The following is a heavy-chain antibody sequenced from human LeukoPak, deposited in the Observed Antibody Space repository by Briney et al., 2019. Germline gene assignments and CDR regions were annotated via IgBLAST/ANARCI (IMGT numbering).Heavy chain of an antibody. J-gene: IGHJ4*02. CDR3: VREGDSGSYYPFDY. CDR1: GGSISSSSYY. D-gene: IGHD1-26*01. V-gene: IGHV4-39*07. Sequence: SETLSLTCTVSGGSISSSSYYWGWIRQPPGKGLEWIGSIYYSGSTYYNPSLKSRVTISVDTSKNQFSLKLSSVTAADTAVYYCVREGDSGSYYPFDYWGQGTLVTVSS. CDR2: IYYSGST.